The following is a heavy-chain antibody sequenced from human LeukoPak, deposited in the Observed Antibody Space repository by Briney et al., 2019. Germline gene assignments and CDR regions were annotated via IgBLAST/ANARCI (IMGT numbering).Heavy chain of an antibody. CDR1: GFTFSSYA. CDR3: ARDKQWLYCFDQ. Sequence: GSLRLSCAASGFTFSSYAMHWVRQAPGKGLEWVAVISYDGSNKYYADSVKGRFTISRDNSKNTLYLQMNSLRAEDTAVYYCARDKQWLYCFDQWGQGTPVTVSS. CDR2: ISYDGSNK. D-gene: IGHD6-19*01. V-gene: IGHV3-30-3*01. J-gene: IGHJ4*02.